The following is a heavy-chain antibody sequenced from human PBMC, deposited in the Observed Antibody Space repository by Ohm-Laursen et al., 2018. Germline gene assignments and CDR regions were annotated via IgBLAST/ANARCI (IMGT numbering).Heavy chain of an antibody. CDR2: ISAYNGNT. CDR1: GYTFTSYG. J-gene: IGHJ6*02. D-gene: IGHD2-15*01. Sequence: VASVKVSCKASGYTFTSYGISWVRQAPGQGLEWMGWISAYNGNTNYAQKLQGRVTMTTDTSTSTAYMELRSLRSDDTAVYYCARDHTRIYYYYGMDVWGQGTTVTVSS. CDR3: ARDHTRIYYYYGMDV. V-gene: IGHV1-18*01.